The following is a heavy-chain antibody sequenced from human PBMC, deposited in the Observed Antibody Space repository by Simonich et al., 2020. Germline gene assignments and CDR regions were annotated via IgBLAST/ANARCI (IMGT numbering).Heavy chain of an antibody. J-gene: IGHJ6*02. D-gene: IGHD1-26*01. CDR1: GGSISSYY. Sequence: QVQLQESGPGLVKPSETLSLTCTVSGGSISSYYWSWIRQPPGKGLEWIGSIYYSGSTNYNPSLKSRVPISGDTSKNQFSLKLSSVTAADTAVYYCARSLGYYYYYYGMDVWGQGTTVTVSS. CDR3: ARSLGYYYYYYGMDV. V-gene: IGHV4-59*08. CDR2: IYYSGST.